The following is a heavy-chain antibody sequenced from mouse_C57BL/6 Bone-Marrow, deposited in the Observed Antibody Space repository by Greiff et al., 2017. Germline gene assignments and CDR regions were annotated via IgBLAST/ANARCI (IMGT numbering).Heavy chain of an antibody. J-gene: IGHJ1*03. CDR1: GFTFSDYY. V-gene: IGHV5-16*01. Sequence: EVHLVESEGGLVQPGSSMKLSCTASGFTFSDYYMAWVRQVPEKGLEWVANINYDGSSTYYLDSLKSRFIISRDNAKNILYLQMSSLKSEYTATYYGARASVVATNWYFDVWGTGTTVTVSS. CDR2: INYDGSST. D-gene: IGHD1-1*01. CDR3: ARASVVATNWYFDV.